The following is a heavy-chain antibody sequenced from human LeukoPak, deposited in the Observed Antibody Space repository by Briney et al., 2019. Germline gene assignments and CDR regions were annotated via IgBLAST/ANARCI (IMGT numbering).Heavy chain of an antibody. V-gene: IGHV3-21*01. D-gene: IGHD3/OR15-3a*01. CDR1: GFTFSSYS. Sequence: GGALRLSCAASGFTFSSYSMNWVRQAPGKGLEWVSSISSSSSYIYYADSVKGRFTISRDNAKNSLYLQMNSLRAEDTAVYYCARAARTGRLGYYLDYWGQGTLVTVSS. J-gene: IGHJ4*02. CDR3: ARAARTGRLGYYLDY. CDR2: ISSSSSYI.